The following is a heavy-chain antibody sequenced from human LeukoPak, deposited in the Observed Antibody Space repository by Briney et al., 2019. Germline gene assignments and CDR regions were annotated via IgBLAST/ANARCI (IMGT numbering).Heavy chain of an antibody. CDR1: GFTFSSYA. CDR3: ARRSRYSSSWHGTLLDY. V-gene: IGHV3-30-3*01. CDR2: ISYDGSNK. Sequence: PGGSLRLSCAASGFTFSSYAMHWVRQAPGKGLEWVAVISYDGSNKYYADSVKGRFTISRDNSKNTLYLQMNSLRAEDTAVYYCARRSRYSSSWHGTLLDYWGQGTLVTVSS. D-gene: IGHD6-13*01. J-gene: IGHJ4*02.